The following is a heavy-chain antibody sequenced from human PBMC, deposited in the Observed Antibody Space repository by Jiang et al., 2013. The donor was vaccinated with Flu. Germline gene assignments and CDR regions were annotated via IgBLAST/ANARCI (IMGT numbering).Heavy chain of an antibody. V-gene: IGHV4-34*01. J-gene: IGHJ5*02. D-gene: IGHD3-3*01. CDR2: NTHSGNT. CDR1: GGSVSDSY. CDR3: ARRHYDFWSNYYGSWFGP. Sequence: LLKPSETLSLTCVVYGGSVSDSYWNWIRQPPGKGLEWIGENTHSGNTKYNPSLKSRVTISVDTSNNQFSLKLSSVTTADTAVYYCARRHYDFWSNYYGSWFGPWGQGTLVNRLL.